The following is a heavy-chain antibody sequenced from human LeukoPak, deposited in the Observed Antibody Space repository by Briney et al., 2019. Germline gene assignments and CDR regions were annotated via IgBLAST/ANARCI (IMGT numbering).Heavy chain of an antibody. D-gene: IGHD6-6*01. J-gene: IGHJ3*02. CDR3: ARSLAAPSSGDAFDI. Sequence: SETLSLTCTVSGGSISSYYWSWIRRPPGKGLEWIGYIYYSGSTNYNPSLKSRVTISVDTSKNQFSLKLSSVTAADTAVYYCARSLAAPSSGDAFDIWGQGTMVTVSS. CDR1: GGSISSYY. V-gene: IGHV4-59*01. CDR2: IYYSGST.